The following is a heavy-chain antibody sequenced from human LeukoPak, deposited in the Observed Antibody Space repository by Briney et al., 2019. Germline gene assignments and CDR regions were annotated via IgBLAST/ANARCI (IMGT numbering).Heavy chain of an antibody. J-gene: IGHJ4*02. CDR3: ARDMGRAWYGPPDY. CDR1: GFIFSNYG. CDR2: IWNDGSET. D-gene: IGHD6-13*01. V-gene: IGHV3-33*01. Sequence: GGSLRLSCAASGFIFSNYGMHWVRQAPGKRLEWVAVIWNDGSETFHADSVKGRFRIARDNSKNTLYLQMNSLRAEDTAVYFCARDMGRAWYGPPDYWGQGTLVTVSS.